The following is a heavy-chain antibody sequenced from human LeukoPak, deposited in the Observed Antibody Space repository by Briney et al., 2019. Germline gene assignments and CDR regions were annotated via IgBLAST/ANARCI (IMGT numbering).Heavy chain of an antibody. CDR1: GYTFSSYH. J-gene: IGHJ5*02. CDR3: ARDMYGRSSEGNRFDP. D-gene: IGHD6-6*01. CDR2: INPSGGHT. Sequence: GASVKVSCKPSGYTFSSYHVHWVRQAPGQGGEWMGMINPSGGHTRYSQKFQGRVTMTRDMSTSTVYMELSSLISEDTAVYYCARDMYGRSSEGNRFDPWGQGTLVTVSS. V-gene: IGHV1-46*01.